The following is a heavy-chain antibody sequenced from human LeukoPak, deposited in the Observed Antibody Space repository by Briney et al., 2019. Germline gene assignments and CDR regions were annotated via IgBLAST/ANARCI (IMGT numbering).Heavy chain of an antibody. V-gene: IGHV3-7*01. CDR3: ARYRANPQL. CDR1: GFTFSSNW. CDR2: IKQDGSEQ. D-gene: IGHD6-13*01. J-gene: IGHJ4*02. Sequence: GGSLRLSCSTSGFTFSSNWMSWVRQAPGKGLEWVASIKQDGSEQYYVDSVKGRFTISRDNAKNSLYLQMNSLRVEDTAVYYCARYRANPQLWGQGTLVIVSS.